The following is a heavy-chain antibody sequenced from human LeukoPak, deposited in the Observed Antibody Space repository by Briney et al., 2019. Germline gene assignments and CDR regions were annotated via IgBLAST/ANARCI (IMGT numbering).Heavy chain of an antibody. V-gene: IGHV3-73*01. CDR2: IRSKANSYAT. Sequence: GGSLRLSCAASGFTFSGSAMHWVRQASGKRLEWVGRIRSKANSYATAYAASVKGRFTISRDDSKNTAYLQMNSLKTEDTAVHYCTSGLYCSSTSCYEEGAFDYWGQGTLVTVSS. CDR1: GFTFSGSA. J-gene: IGHJ4*02. D-gene: IGHD2-2*01. CDR3: TSGLYCSSTSCYEEGAFDY.